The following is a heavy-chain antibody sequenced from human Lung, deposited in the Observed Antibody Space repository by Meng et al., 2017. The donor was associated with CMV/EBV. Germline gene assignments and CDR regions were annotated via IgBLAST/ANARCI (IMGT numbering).Heavy chain of an antibody. J-gene: IGHJ4*02. CDR3: ARAGLGYCSVTSCYNDY. V-gene: IGHV3-7*01. CDR1: GFTFSTSW. D-gene: IGHD2-2*02. Sequence: GGSLRLSCAASGFTFSTSWMTWVRQAPGKGLEWVANIREDGSSKYYADPVKGRFTISRDNAKNSLFLQMSSLRAEDTAMYYCARAGLGYCSVTSCYNDYWGQGXLVTVSS. CDR2: IREDGSSK.